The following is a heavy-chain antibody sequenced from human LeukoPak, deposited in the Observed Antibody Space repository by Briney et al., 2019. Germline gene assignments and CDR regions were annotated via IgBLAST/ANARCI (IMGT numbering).Heavy chain of an antibody. CDR1: GFTFSSHA. D-gene: IGHD6-13*01. J-gene: IGHJ4*02. Sequence: GGSLRLSCAASGFTFSSHAMSWVRQAPGKGLEWVSAISGSGGSTYYADSVKGRFTISRDNSKNTLYLQMNSLRAEDTAVYYCAKDHRAANRVYSLAAAGSAAFFYWGQGTLVTVSS. CDR3: AKDHRAANRVYSLAAAGSAAFFY. CDR2: ISGSGGST. V-gene: IGHV3-23*01.